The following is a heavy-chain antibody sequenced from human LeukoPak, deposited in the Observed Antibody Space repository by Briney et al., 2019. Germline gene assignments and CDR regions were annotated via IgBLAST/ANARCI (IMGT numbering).Heavy chain of an antibody. CDR1: GFTFSSYA. CDR2: ISGSGGST. V-gene: IGHV3-23*01. CDR3: ATYESYYDSSGYPEDY. J-gene: IGHJ4*02. D-gene: IGHD3-22*01. Sequence: PGGSLRPSCAASGFTFSSYAMSWVRQAPGKGLEWVSAISGSGGSTYYADSVKGRFTISRDNSKNTLYLQMNSLRAEDTAVYYCATYESYYDSSGYPEDYWGQGTLVTVSS.